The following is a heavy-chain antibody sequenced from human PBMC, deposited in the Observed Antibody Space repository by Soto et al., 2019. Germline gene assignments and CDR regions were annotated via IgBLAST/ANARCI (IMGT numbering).Heavy chain of an antibody. CDR3: ARGREDIVGVPFGYYYGMDV. J-gene: IGHJ6*02. CDR2: IYYSGST. V-gene: IGHV4-59*01. CDR1: GGSLSIYY. Sequence: SETLSLTCTVSGGSLSIYYWSWMGHPPGKGLEWIGNIYYSGSTNYNPSLKSRVTISVDTSKNQFSLKLSSVTAADTAVYYCARGREDIVGVPFGYYYGMDVWGQGTTVTVSS. D-gene: IGHD2-2*01.